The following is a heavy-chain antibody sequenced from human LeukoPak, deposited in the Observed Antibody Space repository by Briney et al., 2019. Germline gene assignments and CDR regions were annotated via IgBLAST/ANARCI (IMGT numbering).Heavy chain of an antibody. CDR2: FYYSGSA. CDR1: GGSISSSSYS. V-gene: IGHV4-39*01. Sequence: PSETLSLTCTVSGGSISSSSYSWDWIRQPPGKGLEWIGNFYYSGSAYYNPSLKSRVTISVDTSKNQFSLKLTSVTAADTAVYYCATYSGSYSYFDYWGQGTLVTVSS. J-gene: IGHJ4*02. D-gene: IGHD1-26*01. CDR3: ATYSGSYSYFDY.